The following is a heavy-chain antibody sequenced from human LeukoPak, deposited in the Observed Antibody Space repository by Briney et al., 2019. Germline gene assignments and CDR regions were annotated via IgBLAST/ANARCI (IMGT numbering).Heavy chain of an antibody. CDR2: INPSGGST. CDR3: ARVFPSTMVRGAPWDY. J-gene: IGHJ4*02. CDR1: GYTFTSYY. V-gene: IGHV1-46*01. Sequence: ASVKVSCKASGYTFTSYYMHWVRQAPGQGLEWMGIINPSGGSTSYAQKFQGRVTMTRDTSTSTVYMELSSLRSEGTAVYYCARVFPSTMVRGAPWDYWGQGTLVTVSS. D-gene: IGHD3-10*01.